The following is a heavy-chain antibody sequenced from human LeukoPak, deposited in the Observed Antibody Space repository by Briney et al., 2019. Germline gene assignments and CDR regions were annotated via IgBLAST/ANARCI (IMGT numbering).Heavy chain of an antibody. V-gene: IGHV3-48*03. CDR2: ISGPGTTR. CDR1: GFTFNNYE. D-gene: IGHD3-10*01. J-gene: IGHJ4*02. Sequence: GGSLRLSCIASGFTFNNYEMNWVRQAPGKGLEWLSYISGPGTTRYYADSVMGRFTISRDNAKNSLYLQMNSLRAEDTAVYYCARSPNYKGYFDYWGQGTLVTVSS. CDR3: ARSPNYKGYFDY.